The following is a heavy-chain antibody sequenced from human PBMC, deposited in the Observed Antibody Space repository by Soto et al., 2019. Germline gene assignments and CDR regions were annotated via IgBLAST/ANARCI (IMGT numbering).Heavy chain of an antibody. CDR2: IYYSGST. V-gene: IGHV4-59*01. Sequence: SETLSLTCTVSGGSISSYYWSWIRQPPGKGLEWIGYIYYSGSTNYNPSLKSRVTISVDTSKNQFSLKLSSVTAADTAVYYCARAVTIFGVVNHGAFDIWGQGTMVTVPS. J-gene: IGHJ3*02. CDR3: ARAVTIFGVVNHGAFDI. CDR1: GGSISSYY. D-gene: IGHD3-3*01.